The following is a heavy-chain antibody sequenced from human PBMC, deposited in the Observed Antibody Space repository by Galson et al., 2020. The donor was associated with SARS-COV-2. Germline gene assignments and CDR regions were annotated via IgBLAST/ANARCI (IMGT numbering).Heavy chain of an antibody. Sequence: GGSLRLPCAASGFTFDDYALHWVRQAPGKGLEWVSGISWNSGSIGYADSVKGRFTISRDNAKNSLYLQMNSLRAEDTALYYCAEDWHCSGGSCYPVVPGYWYFYLCGRGALVTVSA. D-gene: IGHD2-15*01. J-gene: IGHJ2*01. CDR1: GFTFDDYA. CDR3: AEDWHCSGGSCYPVVPGYWYFYL. CDR2: ISWNSGSI. V-gene: IGHV3-9*01.